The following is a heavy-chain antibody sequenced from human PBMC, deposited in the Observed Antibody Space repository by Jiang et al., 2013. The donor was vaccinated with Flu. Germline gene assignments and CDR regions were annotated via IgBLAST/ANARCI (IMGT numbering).Heavy chain of an antibody. CDR2: TYYRTKWYD. D-gene: IGHD3-10*01. J-gene: IGHJ3*01. CDR3: TRGGLGSSVFIFDV. Sequence: SQTLSLTCDISGDSVSRNNAAWNWIRQSPSRGLEWLGRTYYRTKWYDGYAVSVKGRLTINPDTSRNQFSLHLNSVTPEDTAVYYCTRGGLGSSVFIFDVWGQGTMVTVSS. V-gene: IGHV6-1*01. CDR1: GDSVSRNNAA.